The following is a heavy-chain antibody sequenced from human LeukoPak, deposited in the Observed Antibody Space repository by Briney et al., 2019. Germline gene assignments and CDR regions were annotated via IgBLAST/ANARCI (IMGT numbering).Heavy chain of an antibody. V-gene: IGHV1-69*04. J-gene: IGHJ6*02. CDR1: GGTFSSYA. CDR3: ARDVIDGKYSSGWYYHYYYGMDV. CDR2: IIPILGIA. D-gene: IGHD6-19*01. Sequence: ASVKVSCKASGGTFSSYAISWVRQAPGQGLEWMGRIIPILGIANYAQKFQGRVTITADKSTSTAYMELSSLRSEDTAVYYCARDVIDGKYSSGWYYHYYYGMDVWGQGTTVTVSS.